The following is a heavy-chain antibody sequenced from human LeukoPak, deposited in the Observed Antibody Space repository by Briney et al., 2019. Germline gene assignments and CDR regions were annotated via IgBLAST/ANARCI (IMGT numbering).Heavy chain of an antibody. CDR2: IHTDGTE. D-gene: IGHD3-22*01. V-gene: IGHV3-53*01. J-gene: IGHJ6*01. CDR1: GLSVSVNY. Sequence: GGSPRLSCELSGLSVSVNYINWVRQAPGKGLEWVSVIHTDGTEYYGASVKGRFIISRDESKNTVYLQINSLRADHTRMYFCALDPLSWEIRGWDDGYHVRGQGTRVSLSS. CDR3: ALDPLSWEIRGWDDGYHV.